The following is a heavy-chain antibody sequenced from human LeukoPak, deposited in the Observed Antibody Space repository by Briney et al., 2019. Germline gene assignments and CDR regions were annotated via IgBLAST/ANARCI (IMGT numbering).Heavy chain of an antibody. V-gene: IGHV3-23*01. Sequence: PGGSLRLSCAASGFTFSSYAMSWVRQAPGKGLERVSAISGSGGSTYYADSVKGRFTISRDNSKNTLYLQLNSLRAEDTAVYYCAKDHDSYLDYWGQGTLVTVSS. J-gene: IGHJ4*02. CDR2: ISGSGGST. D-gene: IGHD3-3*01. CDR1: GFTFSSYA. CDR3: AKDHDSYLDY.